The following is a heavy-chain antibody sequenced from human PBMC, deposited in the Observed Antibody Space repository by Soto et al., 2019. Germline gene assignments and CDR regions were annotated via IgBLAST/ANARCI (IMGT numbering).Heavy chain of an antibody. CDR2: TSYDGSNK. CDR3: AKGGRALNFYYYGMDV. Sequence: QVQLVESGGGVVQPGRSLRLSCAASGFIFSTYGMHWVRQAPGKGLEWVAVTSYDGSNKYYADSVKGRFTISRDNSKNTLYPQMNSLRAEDTAVYYWAKGGRALNFYYYGMDVWGQGTTVTVSS. CDR1: GFIFSTYG. V-gene: IGHV3-30*18. J-gene: IGHJ6*02.